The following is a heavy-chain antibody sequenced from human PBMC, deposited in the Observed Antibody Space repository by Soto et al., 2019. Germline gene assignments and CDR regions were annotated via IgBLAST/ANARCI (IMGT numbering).Heavy chain of an antibody. J-gene: IGHJ5*02. CDR1: GGSFIGYY. D-gene: IGHD3-3*01. Sequence: TLSLTCAVYGGSFIGYYGTWIRQPPGKGLEWIGEINHSGSTNYNPSLKSRVTISADTSKNQFSLRLSSVTAADTAVYYCATLGNYDFWSGFRKGNWFDPWGQGTLVTVSS. CDR3: ATLGNYDFWSGFRKGNWFDP. CDR2: INHSGST. V-gene: IGHV4-34*01.